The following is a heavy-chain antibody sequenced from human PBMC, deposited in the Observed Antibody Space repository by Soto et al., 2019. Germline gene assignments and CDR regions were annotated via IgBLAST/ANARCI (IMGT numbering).Heavy chain of an antibody. CDR2: INHSGST. CDR1: GGSFSGYY. Sequence: SETLSLTCAVYGGSFSGYYWSWIRQPPGKGLEWIGEINHSGSTNYNPSLKSRVTISVDTSKNQFSLKLSSVTAADTAVYYCARIRRGYWGQGTLVTVSS. J-gene: IGHJ4*02. V-gene: IGHV4-34*01. CDR3: ARIRRGY. D-gene: IGHD3-16*01.